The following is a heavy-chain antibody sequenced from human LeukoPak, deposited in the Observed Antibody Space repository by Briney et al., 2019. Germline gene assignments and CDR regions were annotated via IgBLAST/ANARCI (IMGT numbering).Heavy chain of an antibody. V-gene: IGHV4-31*03. J-gene: IGHJ6*03. CDR2: IYYSWSS. CDR1: GGSINSGGSY. CDR3: ARDNGDYRSIYYYMDV. Sequence: PSETLSLTCTVSGGSINSGGSYWSWIRQHPGKGLEWIGCIYYSWSSYYNPSLKSRVTLSLDTSKNQFSLKLSSVTAADTAVYYCARDNGDYRSIYYYMDVWGKGTTVTVSS. D-gene: IGHD4-11*01.